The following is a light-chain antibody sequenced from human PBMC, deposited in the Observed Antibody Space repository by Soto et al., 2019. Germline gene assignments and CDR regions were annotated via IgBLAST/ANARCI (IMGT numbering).Light chain of an antibody. V-gene: IGKV3-11*01. CDR3: QQRSSRPAT. CDR2: CAA. CDR1: HRFXKF. Sequence: AQCAVHLSSSPGEGSTLACTASHRFXKFFAWYQKKPGQAPRPLXVCAAYMARGSPARLSGSGSETDVSPTISSLEPQYFAAYYCQQRSSRPATFGPGTRVDIK. J-gene: IGKJ1*01.